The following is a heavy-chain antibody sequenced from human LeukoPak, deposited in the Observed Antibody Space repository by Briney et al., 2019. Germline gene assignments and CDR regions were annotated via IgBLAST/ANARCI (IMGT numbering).Heavy chain of an antibody. J-gene: IGHJ5*02. V-gene: IGHV4-59*01. D-gene: IGHD3-10*01. CDR3: ARGGYYGSGNDFRFDP. CDR1: GCSINSYY. CDR2: IHYTGST. Sequence: SETLSLTCTASGCSINSYYRSWIRQPPGKGLECIGYIHYTGSTNYNPSLKSRVTISVDTSKNQFSLKLSSVTAADTAIYYCARGGYYGSGNDFRFDPWGQGTLVTVSS.